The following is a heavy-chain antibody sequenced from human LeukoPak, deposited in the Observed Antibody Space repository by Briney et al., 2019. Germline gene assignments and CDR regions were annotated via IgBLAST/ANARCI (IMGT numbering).Heavy chain of an antibody. CDR3: ASANFGDYVF. Sequence: SETLSLTCTVSGVSIGSSSYYWGWLRQPPGKGLEWIGRINANGNTHYNPSLKSRVTISVDTSINQFSLRVISVTAAETALYYCASANFGDYVFWGQGTLVTVSS. CDR1: GVSIGSSSYY. V-gene: IGHV4-39*01. D-gene: IGHD4-17*01. J-gene: IGHJ4*02. CDR2: INANGNT.